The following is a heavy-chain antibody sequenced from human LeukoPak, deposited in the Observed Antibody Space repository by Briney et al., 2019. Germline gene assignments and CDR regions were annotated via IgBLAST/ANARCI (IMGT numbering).Heavy chain of an antibody. Sequence: PSETLSLTCAVYGGSFSGYYWSWIRQPPGKGLEWIGEINHSGSTNYNPSLKSRVTISVDTSKNQFSLKLSSVTAADTAVYYCARGGYSYGLYFDCWGQGTLVTVSS. CDR1: GGSFSGYY. J-gene: IGHJ4*02. V-gene: IGHV4-34*01. CDR2: INHSGST. CDR3: ARGGYSYGLYFDC. D-gene: IGHD5-18*01.